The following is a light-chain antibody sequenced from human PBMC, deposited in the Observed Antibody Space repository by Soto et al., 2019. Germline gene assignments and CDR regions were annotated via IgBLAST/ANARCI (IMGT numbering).Light chain of an antibody. Sequence: QSVLTQAPSVSGAPGQRVTISCTGSGTNLGTGYDVHWYQHLPGTPPKLLIYGNTNRPSGVPDRFSGSRSGTSASLAITGLQAEDEADYYCQSYDSSLSGPNWVFGGGTKLTVL. CDR2: GNT. CDR3: QSYDSSLSGPNWV. CDR1: GTNLGTGYD. V-gene: IGLV1-40*01. J-gene: IGLJ3*02.